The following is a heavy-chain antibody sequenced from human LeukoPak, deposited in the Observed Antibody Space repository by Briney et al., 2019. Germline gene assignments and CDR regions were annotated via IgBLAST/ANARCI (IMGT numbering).Heavy chain of an antibody. CDR1: GYTFNGYY. D-gene: IGHD5-12*01. CDR3: TRNIVATTNYDY. J-gene: IGHJ4*02. V-gene: IGHV1-8*02. Sequence: ASVKVSCKSSGYTFNGYYMHWVRQAPGQGLEWMGWMNINSGNTGYAQNFQGRVTMTRDTSISTAYMELSSLTSEDTAVYYCTRNIVATTNYDYWGQGTLVTVSS. CDR2: MNINSGNT.